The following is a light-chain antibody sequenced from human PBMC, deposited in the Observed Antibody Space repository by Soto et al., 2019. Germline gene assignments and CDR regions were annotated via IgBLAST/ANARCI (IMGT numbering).Light chain of an antibody. CDR2: LNSDGSH. V-gene: IGLV4-69*01. J-gene: IGLJ3*02. CDR3: QTGGTDPRV. Sequence: QSVLTQSPSASASLGASVNLTCTLSSGHSTYAIAWHQQQPEKGPRYLMKLNSDGSHNKGEGIPDRFSGSSSGAERYLSIPRLQSDDGADYSCQTGGTDPRVFGGGTKLPVL. CDR1: SGHSTYA.